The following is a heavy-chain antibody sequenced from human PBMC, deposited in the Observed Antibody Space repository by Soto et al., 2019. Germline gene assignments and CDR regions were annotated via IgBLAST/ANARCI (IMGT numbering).Heavy chain of an antibody. CDR1: GFTFTNSA. Sequence: SVKVSCKTSGFTFTNSAVQWVRQARGQRLEWIGWIIVASGRTNYAREVQERVTISRDTSTATAYMELSGLRSEDTAVYYCVAELYSGGGCCSFDFWGQGTMVTVSS. CDR2: IIVASGRT. D-gene: IGHD2-21*02. V-gene: IGHV1-58*01. J-gene: IGHJ3*01. CDR3: VAELYSGGGCCSFDF.